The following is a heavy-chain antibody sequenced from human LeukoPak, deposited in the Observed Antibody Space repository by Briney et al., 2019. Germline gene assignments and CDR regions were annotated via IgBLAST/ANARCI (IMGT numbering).Heavy chain of an antibody. CDR2: ISGSGGRT. CDR1: GFTFSSNA. D-gene: IGHD2-15*01. V-gene: IGHV3-23*01. Sequence: PGGSLRLSCAASGFTFSSNAMSWVRQAPGRGLEWVSAISGSGGRTYYADSVKGRFTISRDNSKNTLYLQMNSLRAEDKAVFYCAKDLHGPIVVVAASNYWGQGTLVTVSS. CDR3: AKDLHGPIVVVAASNY. J-gene: IGHJ4*02.